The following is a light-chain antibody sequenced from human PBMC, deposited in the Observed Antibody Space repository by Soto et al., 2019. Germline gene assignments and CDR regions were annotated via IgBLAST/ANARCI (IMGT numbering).Light chain of an antibody. Sequence: EIVLTQSPDTLSLSPGERATLSCRASQSVTYDQLAWYRQTPGQAPRLLIYGACSRAAGIPDRFSGSGSGTDFTLTISRLEPEDFVVYHCQQYGDLPPTFGQGTKVEI. CDR1: QSVTYDQ. V-gene: IGKV3-20*01. J-gene: IGKJ1*01. CDR3: QQYGDLPPT. CDR2: GAC.